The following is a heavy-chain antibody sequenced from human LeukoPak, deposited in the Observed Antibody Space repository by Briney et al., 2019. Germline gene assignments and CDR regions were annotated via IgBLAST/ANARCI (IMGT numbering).Heavy chain of an antibody. Sequence: GGSLRLSCAASGFTFSSYGMSWVRQAPGKGLEWVSAISGGGGGTYYADSVKGRFTISRDNSKNALYLQMNGLRADDTAVYYCGIRDTSDYYVFWGQGTLVTVSS. CDR3: GIRDTSDYYVF. CDR2: ISGGGGGT. V-gene: IGHV3-23*01. D-gene: IGHD3-22*01. CDR1: GFTFSSYG. J-gene: IGHJ4*02.